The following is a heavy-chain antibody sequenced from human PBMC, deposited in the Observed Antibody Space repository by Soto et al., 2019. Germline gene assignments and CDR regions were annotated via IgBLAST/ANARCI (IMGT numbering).Heavy chain of an antibody. CDR3: TKRYFGGLDAFDI. J-gene: IGHJ3*02. V-gene: IGHV3-49*03. D-gene: IGHD3-9*01. CDR2: IRSNAYGGTA. Sequence: EVQLVESGGGLVQPGRSLRLSCTASGFTFGDYAMGWFRQAPGKGLEWVGFIRSNAYGGTAEYAASVKGRFTISRDVXKSIAYLQMNSLETEDTAVYYCTKRYFGGLDAFDIWGQGTMVTVSS. CDR1: GFTFGDYA.